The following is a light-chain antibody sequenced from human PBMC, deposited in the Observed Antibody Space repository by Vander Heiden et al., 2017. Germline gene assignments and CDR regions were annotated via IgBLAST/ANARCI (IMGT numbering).Light chain of an antibody. V-gene: IGLV1-40*01. Sequence: QSVLTQPPSVSEAPGQRVTISCTGNGSNIGAGYDVQWYQQFPGTAPKLLIFGINHRPSGVPDRFSASKSGTSASLAITGLQAEDEADYYCQSYDSSLSGVVFGGGTKLTVL. J-gene: IGLJ2*01. CDR1: GSNIGAGYD. CDR3: QSYDSSLSGVV. CDR2: GIN.